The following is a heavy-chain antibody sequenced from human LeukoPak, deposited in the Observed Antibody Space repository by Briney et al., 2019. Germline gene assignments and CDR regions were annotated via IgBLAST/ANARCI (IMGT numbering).Heavy chain of an antibody. Sequence: GGSLRLSCAASGFVFNNYGLTWVRQAPGKGLEWVSAISNDGGGTTYADFVKGRFTISRDNSKNTLYLQMNSLRAEDTAVYYCAREIQFEAFDIRGQGTMVTVSS. CDR1: GFVFNNYG. D-gene: IGHD5-24*01. V-gene: IGHV3-23*01. J-gene: IGHJ3*02. CDR3: AREIQFEAFDI. CDR2: ISNDGGGT.